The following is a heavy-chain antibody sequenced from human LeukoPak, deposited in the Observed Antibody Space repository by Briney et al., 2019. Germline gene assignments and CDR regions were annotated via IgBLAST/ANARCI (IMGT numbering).Heavy chain of an antibody. CDR2: ITARADST. V-gene: IGHV3-23*01. CDR1: GFTFSNYA. J-gene: IGHJ4*02. D-gene: IGHD2-15*01. CDR3: AKDPDIVVVVAATPFDY. Sequence: GGSLRLSCAASGFTFSNYAMSWVRQAPGKGLEWVSGITARADSTYYADSVKGRVTTSRDNSKNTLFLQPNSLRAEDAAVYYCAKDPDIVVVVAATPFDYWGQGTLVTVSS.